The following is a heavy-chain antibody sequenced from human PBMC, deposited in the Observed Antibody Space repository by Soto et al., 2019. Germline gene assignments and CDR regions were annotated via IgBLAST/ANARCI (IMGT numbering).Heavy chain of an antibody. CDR1: GGSISSGGYY. Sequence: LSLTCTVSGGSISSGGYYWSWIRQHPGRGLEWIGYIFYSGSTYYNRSLQSRVTISIDMSKNQFSLKLSSVTAEDTAVYYCAKDARPDGYWDVDYWGQGTLVTVSS. CDR2: IFYSGST. V-gene: IGHV4-31*03. J-gene: IGHJ4*02. CDR3: AKDARPDGYWDVDY. D-gene: IGHD5-12*01.